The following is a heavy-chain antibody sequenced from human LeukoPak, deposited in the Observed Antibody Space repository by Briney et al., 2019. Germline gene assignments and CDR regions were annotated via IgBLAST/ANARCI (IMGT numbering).Heavy chain of an antibody. CDR3: AREIGELRRSFDY. V-gene: IGHV4-4*07. CDR1: AGSISSYY. Sequence: SETLPLTCTVSAGSISSYYWSWIRQPAGKGLEWIGRIYSSGSSNYNPSLKSRVTMSVDTSKNQFSLKLSSVTAADTAVYYCAREIGELRRSFDYWGQGTLVTVSS. CDR2: IYSSGSS. J-gene: IGHJ4*02. D-gene: IGHD1-7*01.